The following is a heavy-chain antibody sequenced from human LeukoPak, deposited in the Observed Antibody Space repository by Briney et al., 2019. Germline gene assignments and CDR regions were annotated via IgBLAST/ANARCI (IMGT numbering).Heavy chain of an antibody. Sequence: ASVKISCKASGYTFTGYYMHWVRQAPGQGLEWMGWINPNSGGTNYAQKFQGRVTMTRDTSISTAYMVLSRLRSDDTAVYYCASEVSRPYYYDSSGSDAFDIWGQGTMVTVSS. D-gene: IGHD3-22*01. CDR3: ASEVSRPYYYDSSGSDAFDI. J-gene: IGHJ3*02. CDR2: INPNSGGT. V-gene: IGHV1-2*02. CDR1: GYTFTGYY.